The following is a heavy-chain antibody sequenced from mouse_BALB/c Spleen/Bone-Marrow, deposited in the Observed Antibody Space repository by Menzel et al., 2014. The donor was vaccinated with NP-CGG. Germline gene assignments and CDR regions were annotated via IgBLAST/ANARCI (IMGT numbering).Heavy chain of an antibody. V-gene: IGHV1S22*01. CDR1: GYTFTSYW. D-gene: IGHD1-2*01. CDR2: IYPGSGST. J-gene: IGHJ3*01. Sequence: GSGLVRPGASVKLSCKASGYTFTSYWMHWVKQRPGQGLEWIGNIYPGSGSTNYDEKFKSKATLTVDTSSSTAYMQLSSLTSEDSAVYYCTSLRLPYWGQGTLVTVSA. CDR3: TSLRLPY.